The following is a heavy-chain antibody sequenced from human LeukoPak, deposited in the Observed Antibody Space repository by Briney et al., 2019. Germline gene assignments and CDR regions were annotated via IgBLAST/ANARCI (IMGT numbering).Heavy chain of an antibody. CDR2: INLNSGGT. CDR1: EYTFTGYY. Sequence: ASVKVSCKASEYTFTGYYMHWVRQAPGQGLEWMGWINLNSGGTNYAQKFQGRVTMTRDTSISTAYMELSRLRSDDTAVYYCARGRGYYDSSGYFDYWGQGTLVTVSS. J-gene: IGHJ4*02. V-gene: IGHV1-2*02. CDR3: ARGRGYYDSSGYFDY. D-gene: IGHD3-22*01.